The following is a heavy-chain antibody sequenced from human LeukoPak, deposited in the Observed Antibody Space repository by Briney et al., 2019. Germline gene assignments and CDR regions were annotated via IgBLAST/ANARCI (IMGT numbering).Heavy chain of an antibody. CDR2: VDPEDGET. D-gene: IGHD5-24*01. CDR3: ATTERWLQFA. Sequence: ASVKISCKVSGYTFTDYYMHWVQQAPGKGPEWMGLVDPEDGETIYAEKFQGKVTITADTSTDTAYMELSSLRSEDTAVYYCATTERWLQFAWGQGTLVTVSS. J-gene: IGHJ5*02. CDR1: GYTFTDYY. V-gene: IGHV1-69-2*01.